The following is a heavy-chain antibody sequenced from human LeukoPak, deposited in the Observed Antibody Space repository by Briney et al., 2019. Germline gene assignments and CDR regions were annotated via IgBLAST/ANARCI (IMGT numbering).Heavy chain of an antibody. D-gene: IGHD2-2*01. CDR3: AKGRDKYQLLSKNWFDP. V-gene: IGHV3-9*01. CDR2: ISWNSGSI. J-gene: IGHJ5*02. CDR1: GFTFDDYA. Sequence: GRSLRLSCAASGFTFDDYAMHWVRQGPGKGLEWVSGISWNSGSIGYADSVKCRFTISRDNAKNSLYLQMNSLRAEDTALYYCAKGRDKYQLLSKNWFDPWGQGTLVTVSS.